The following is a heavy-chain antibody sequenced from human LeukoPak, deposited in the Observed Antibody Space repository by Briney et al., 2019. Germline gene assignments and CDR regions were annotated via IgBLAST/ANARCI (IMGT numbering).Heavy chain of an antibody. CDR2: INPNSGNT. J-gene: IGHJ4*02. CDR3: ARNGRGTYDF. D-gene: IGHD3-16*01. Sequence: ASVKVSCKASGYTFTTYFFHWVRHAPGQGLEWMGWINPNSGNTNYAQKFQGRVTMTRDTSISTTYMELSGLSSDDTAVYYCARNGRGTYDFWGQGTLVTVSS. V-gene: IGHV1-2*02. CDR1: GYTFTTYF.